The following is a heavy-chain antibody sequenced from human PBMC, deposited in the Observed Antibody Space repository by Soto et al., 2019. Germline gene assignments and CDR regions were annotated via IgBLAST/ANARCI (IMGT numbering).Heavy chain of an antibody. CDR1: GGTFSSYT. V-gene: IGHV1-69*08. J-gene: IGHJ6*02. CDR2: IIPILGIA. Sequence: QVQLVQSGAEVKKPGSSVKVSCKASGGTFSSYTISWVRQAPGQGLEWMGRIIPILGIANYAQKFQGRVTITADKSTSTAYMELSSLRSEDTAVYYCARDEVDTAMVPMTHYYYYGMDVWGQGTTVTVSS. CDR3: ARDEVDTAMVPMTHYYYYGMDV. D-gene: IGHD5-18*01.